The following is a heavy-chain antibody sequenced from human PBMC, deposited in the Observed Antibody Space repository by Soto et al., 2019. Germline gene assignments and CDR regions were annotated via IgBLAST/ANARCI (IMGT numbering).Heavy chain of an antibody. D-gene: IGHD3-16*02. J-gene: IGHJ3*01. V-gene: IGHV3-23*01. CDR1: GFTLSMSA. CDR2: ISDSGDRT. Sequence: EVQLMESGGGLVQPGGSLRLSCASSGFTLSMSAVNWVRQAPGKGLEWVSYISDSGDRTYYADSVKGRFTISRDRSKNTVSLQMDSLRAEDTAVYYCAKDRGIIVKAGDAVDVWDQGTKVTVSS. CDR3: AKDRGIIVKAGDAVDV.